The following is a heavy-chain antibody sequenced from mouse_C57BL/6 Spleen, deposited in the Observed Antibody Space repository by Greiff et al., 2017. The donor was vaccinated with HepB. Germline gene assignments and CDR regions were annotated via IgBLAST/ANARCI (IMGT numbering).Heavy chain of an antibody. CDR1: GYTFTSYW. CDR2: IDPSDSYT. CDR3: ARVYDGGYYAMDY. J-gene: IGHJ4*01. V-gene: IGHV1-69*01. Sequence: QVQLQQPGAELVMPGASVKLSCKASGYTFTSYWMHWVKQRPGQGLEWIGEIDPSDSYTNYNQKFKGKTTLTVDKSSSTAYMQLSSLTSEDSAVYYCARVYDGGYYAMDYWGQGTSVTVAS. D-gene: IGHD2-12*01.